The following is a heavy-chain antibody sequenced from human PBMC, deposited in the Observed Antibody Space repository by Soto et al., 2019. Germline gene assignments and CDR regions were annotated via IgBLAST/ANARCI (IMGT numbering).Heavy chain of an antibody. CDR1: GFTFSSYG. D-gene: IGHD3-3*01. J-gene: IGHJ6*02. CDR2: ISYDGSNK. Sequence: QVQLVESGGGVVQPGRSLRLSCSASGFTFSSYGMHWVRQAPGKGLEGVAVISYDGSNKYYADSVKGRFTISRDNSKNTPYLQMNSLRAQDTAVYYCAKDSSEWLLGGDHDGMDVWGQGTTVTVSS. V-gene: IGHV3-30*18. CDR3: AKDSSEWLLGGDHDGMDV.